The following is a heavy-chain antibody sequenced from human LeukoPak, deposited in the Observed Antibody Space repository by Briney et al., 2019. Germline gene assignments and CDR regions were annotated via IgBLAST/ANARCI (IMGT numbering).Heavy chain of an antibody. CDR3: ARERNYYDRDAFDI. V-gene: IGHV4-59*11. CDR1: GGPINSHY. CDR2: MYYSVST. D-gene: IGHD3-22*01. J-gene: IGHJ3*02. Sequence: SETLSLTCTVSGGPINSHYWSWIRQPPGKGLEWIGYMYYSVSTNYNPSLKSRVTISVDTSKNQFSLTLTSVTAADTAVYYCARERNYYDRDAFDIWGQGTMVTVSS.